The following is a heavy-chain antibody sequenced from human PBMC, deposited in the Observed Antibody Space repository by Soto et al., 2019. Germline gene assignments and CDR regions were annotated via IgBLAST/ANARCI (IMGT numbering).Heavy chain of an antibody. CDR1: GFTFISYG. CDR3: AKPRIAAAGSPDYYYGMDV. CDR2: ISYDGSNK. V-gene: IGHV3-30*18. Sequence: GGSLRLSCAASGFTFISYGMHWFRHAPGKGLEWVAVISYDGSNKYYADSVKGRFTISRDNSKNTLYLQMNSLRAEDTAVYYCAKPRIAAAGSPDYYYGMDVWGQGTTVTVSS. D-gene: IGHD6-13*01. J-gene: IGHJ6*02.